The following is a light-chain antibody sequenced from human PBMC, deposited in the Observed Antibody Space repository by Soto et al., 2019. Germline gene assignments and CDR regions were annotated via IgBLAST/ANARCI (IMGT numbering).Light chain of an antibody. CDR3: QQLNSFPIT. Sequence: DIQLTQSPSSLSASVGDRVPMTCRASQTINIFLKWYKQKPGRAPKLLIYAASTLQSGVPSRFRGSGSGTEFTLTITSLKPEDFETYYCQQLNSFPITFGQGTRLEIK. J-gene: IGKJ5*01. CDR1: QTINIF. CDR2: AAS. V-gene: IGKV1-9*01.